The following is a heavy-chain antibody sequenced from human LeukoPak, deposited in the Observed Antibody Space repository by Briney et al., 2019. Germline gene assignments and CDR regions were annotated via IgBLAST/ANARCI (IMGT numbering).Heavy chain of an antibody. J-gene: IGHJ3*02. Sequence: GGSLRLSCAASVFTVSSNYMSWVRQAPGAGLEWGSVIYSGGSTYYADSVKGRFTISRDNCKNTLYLQMNSLRAEDTAVYYCARDSSAYDAFDIWGQGTMVTVSS. CDR2: IYSGGST. CDR3: ARDSSAYDAFDI. V-gene: IGHV3-66*01. CDR1: VFTVSSNY.